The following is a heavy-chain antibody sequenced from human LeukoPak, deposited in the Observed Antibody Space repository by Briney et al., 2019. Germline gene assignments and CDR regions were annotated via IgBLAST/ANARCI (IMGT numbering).Heavy chain of an antibody. V-gene: IGHV3-23*01. CDR2: ISGSGGST. CDR1: GFTFSSHA. Sequence: GGSLRLSCAASGFTFSSHAMSWVRQAPGKGLEWVSAISGSGGSTYYADSVKGQFTISRDNSKNTLYLQMNSLRAEDTAVYYCAKEKSDYGDYFGDAFDIWGQGTMVTVSS. CDR3: AKEKSDYGDYFGDAFDI. D-gene: IGHD4-17*01. J-gene: IGHJ3*02.